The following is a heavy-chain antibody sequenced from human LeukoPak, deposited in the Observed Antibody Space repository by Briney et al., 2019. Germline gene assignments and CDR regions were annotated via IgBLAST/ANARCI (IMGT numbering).Heavy chain of an antibody. V-gene: IGHV4-61*01. J-gene: IGHJ6*04. CDR2: IYYSGST. D-gene: IGHD2-2*01. CDR1: GGSVSSGSYY. Sequence: SETLSLTCTVFGGSVSSGSYYWSWIRQPPGKGLEWIGYIYYSGSTNYNPSLKSRVTISVDTSKNQFSLKLSSVTAADTAVYYCARDQREYQLLSPYYYYGMDVWGKGTTVTVSS. CDR3: ARDQREYQLLSPYYYYGMDV.